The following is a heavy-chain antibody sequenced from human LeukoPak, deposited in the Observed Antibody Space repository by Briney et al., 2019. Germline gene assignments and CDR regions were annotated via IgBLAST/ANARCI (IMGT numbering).Heavy chain of an antibody. V-gene: IGHV3-15*01. Sequence: PGGSLRLSCAASGFSVSNAWMSWVRQAPGKGLEWVGRLKSKTDGGTRDYAAPVKGRFTLSRDSSKNTLYLQMDSLKTEDTAVYYCTTELDVRPNHYWGQGTLVTVSS. CDR2: LKSKTDGGTR. J-gene: IGHJ4*02. D-gene: IGHD1-14*01. CDR3: TTELDVRPNHY. CDR1: GFSVSNAW.